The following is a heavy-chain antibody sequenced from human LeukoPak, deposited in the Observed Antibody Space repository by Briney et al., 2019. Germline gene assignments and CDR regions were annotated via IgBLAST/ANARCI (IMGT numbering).Heavy chain of an antibody. CDR2: IYYSGST. CDR1: GGSISSYY. CDR3: ARVRSHYDILTGYFYGMDV. J-gene: IGHJ6*04. D-gene: IGHD3-9*01. V-gene: IGHV4-59*01. Sequence: TSETLSLTCTVSGGSISSYYWSWIRQPPGKGLEWIGYIYYSGSTNYNPSLKSRVTISVDTSKNQFSLKLSSVTAADTAVYYCARVRSHYDILTGYFYGMDVWGKGTTVTVSS.